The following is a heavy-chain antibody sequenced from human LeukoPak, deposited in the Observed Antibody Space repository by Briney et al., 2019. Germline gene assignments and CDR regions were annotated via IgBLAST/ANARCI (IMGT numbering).Heavy chain of an antibody. CDR1: GYTFTGYY. CDR2: IIPILGIA. CDR3: ARELAIAVAGFDY. D-gene: IGHD6-19*01. Sequence: SVKVSCTASGYTFTGYYMHWVRQAPGQGLEWMGRIIPILGIANYAQKFQGRVTITADKSTSTAYMELSSLRSEDTAVYYCARELAIAVAGFDYWGQGTLVTVSS. J-gene: IGHJ4*02. V-gene: IGHV1-69*04.